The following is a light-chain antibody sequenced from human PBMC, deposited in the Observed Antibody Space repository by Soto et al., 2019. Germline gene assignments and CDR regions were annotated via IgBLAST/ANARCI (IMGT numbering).Light chain of an antibody. V-gene: IGLV2-14*01. J-gene: IGLJ2*01. CDR2: DVS. CDR1: SSDVGDYDY. Sequence: QSVLTQPASVSGSPGQSITISCTGTSSDVGDYDYVSWYQQHPGKVPKLMIYDVSSRTSGVTNRFSGSKSGNTASLPISGLQAEDEADYYCSSYASSSTLVFGGGTKVTVL. CDR3: SSYASSSTLV.